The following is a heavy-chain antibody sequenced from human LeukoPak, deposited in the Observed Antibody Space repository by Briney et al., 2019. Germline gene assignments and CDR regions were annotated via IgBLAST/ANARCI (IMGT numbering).Heavy chain of an antibody. CDR1: GFTVSSSY. CDR2: IYTGGDT. CDR3: ARDLAWGAPPRSGDY. J-gene: IGHJ4*02. D-gene: IGHD7-27*01. V-gene: IGHV3-53*01. Sequence: GGSLRLSCAASGFTVSSSYMSWVRQSPGRGLEWVSVIYTGGDTYYADSVKGRFTISRDNAKNSLYLQMNSLRAEDTAVYYCARDLAWGAPPRSGDYWGQGTLVTVSS.